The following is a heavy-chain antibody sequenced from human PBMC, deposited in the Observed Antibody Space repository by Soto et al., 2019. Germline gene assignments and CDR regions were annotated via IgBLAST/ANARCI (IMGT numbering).Heavy chain of an antibody. Sequence: VASVKVSCKASGYTFTSYAMHWVRQAPGQRLEWMGWINAGNGNTKYSQKFQGRVTITADKSTSTAYMELSSLRSEDTAVYYCAFFPSYCSSTSCYVYYWGKGTLVTVSS. CDR2: INAGNGNT. V-gene: IGHV1-3*01. CDR3: AFFPSYCSSTSCYVYY. J-gene: IGHJ4*02. CDR1: GYTFTSYA. D-gene: IGHD2-2*01.